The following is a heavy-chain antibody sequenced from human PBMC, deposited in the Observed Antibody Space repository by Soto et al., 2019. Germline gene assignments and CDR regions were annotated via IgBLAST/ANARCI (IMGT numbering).Heavy chain of an antibody. D-gene: IGHD3-10*01. Sequence: QVQLVESGGGVVQPGRSLRLSCAASGFTFSSYGMHWVRQAPGKGLEWVAVISYDGSNKYYADSVKGRFTISRDNSKNTLYLQRNSLRAEDTAVYYCAKGVTMVRGVILDWFDPWGQGTLVTVSS. CDR3: AKGVTMVRGVILDWFDP. CDR2: ISYDGSNK. V-gene: IGHV3-30*18. CDR1: GFTFSSYG. J-gene: IGHJ5*02.